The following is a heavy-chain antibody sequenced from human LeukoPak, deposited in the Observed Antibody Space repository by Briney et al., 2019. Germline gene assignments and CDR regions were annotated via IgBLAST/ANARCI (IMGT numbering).Heavy chain of an antibody. CDR3: ATLRRRSMLDY. CDR1: GFTLSSYA. D-gene: IGHD2-21*01. Sequence: GGSLRLSCAASGFTLSSYAMSWVRQAPGKGLEWVSAISGSGGSTYYADSVKGRFTISRDNSKNTLYLQMNSLRAEDTAVYYCATLRRRSMLDYWGQGTLVTVSS. J-gene: IGHJ4*02. CDR2: ISGSGGST. V-gene: IGHV3-23*01.